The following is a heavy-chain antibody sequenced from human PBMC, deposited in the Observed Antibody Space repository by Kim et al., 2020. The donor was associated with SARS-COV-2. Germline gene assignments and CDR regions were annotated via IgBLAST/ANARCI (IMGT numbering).Heavy chain of an antibody. Sequence: GGSLRLSCAASGFTFSSYAMHWVRQAPGKGLEWVALISYDGSNKYYADSVKGRFTISRDNSKNTLYLQMNSLRVEDTAVYYCARRGYSSEGMDVWGQGTT. V-gene: IGHV3-30*04. CDR1: GFTFSSYA. J-gene: IGHJ6*02. CDR3: ARRGYSSEGMDV. CDR2: ISYDGSNK. D-gene: IGHD5-12*01.